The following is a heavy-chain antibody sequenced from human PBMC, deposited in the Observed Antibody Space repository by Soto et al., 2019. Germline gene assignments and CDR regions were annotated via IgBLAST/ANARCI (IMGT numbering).Heavy chain of an antibody. CDR2: IYSGGST. V-gene: IGHV3-66*04. D-gene: IGHD2-15*01. CDR3: ARLSVVGYYYYGMDV. CDR1: GFTVTSNY. Sequence: GGSLRLSCAASGFTVTSNYMSWVRQAPGKGLEWVSIIYSGGSTYYADSVKGRFTISRDNSKNTLYLQMNSLRAEDTAVYYCARLSVVGYYYYGMDVWGQGTTVTVSS. J-gene: IGHJ6*02.